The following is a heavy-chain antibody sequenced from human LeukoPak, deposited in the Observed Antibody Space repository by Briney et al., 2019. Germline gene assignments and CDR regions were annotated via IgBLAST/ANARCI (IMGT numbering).Heavy chain of an antibody. J-gene: IGHJ3*02. CDR1: GGTFSSYA. V-gene: IGHV1-69*06. D-gene: IGHD3-22*01. Sequence: SVKVSCKASGGTFSSYAISWVRQAPGQGLEWMGGIIPIFGTANYAQKFQGRVTITADKSTSTAYMELSSLRSEDTAVYYCARVDYYDSRGAFDIWGQGTMVTVSS. CDR3: ARVDYYDSRGAFDI. CDR2: IIPIFGTA.